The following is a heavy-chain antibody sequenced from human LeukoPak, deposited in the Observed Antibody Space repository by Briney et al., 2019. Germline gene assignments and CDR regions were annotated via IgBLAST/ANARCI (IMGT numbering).Heavy chain of an antibody. Sequence: PSETLSLTCTVSGVSVSSYYWSWIRQPAGKGLEWIGRIYITGSTNYNPSLKSRVTMSLDTSKNQFSLKLSSLTAADTAVYYCVRGGSAFDIWGQGTMVTVSS. J-gene: IGHJ3*02. CDR3: VRGGSAFDI. CDR2: IYITGST. CDR1: GVSVSSYY. V-gene: IGHV4-4*07.